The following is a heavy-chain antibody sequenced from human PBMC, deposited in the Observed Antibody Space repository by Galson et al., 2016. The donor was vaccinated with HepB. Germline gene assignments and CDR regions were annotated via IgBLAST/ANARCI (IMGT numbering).Heavy chain of an antibody. V-gene: IGHV3-30*12. J-gene: IGHJ6*02. D-gene: IGHD1-26*01. CDR3: ARDTLVGAWDGLDV. CDR2: ISFDGSDK. CDR1: GFTLRYYA. Sequence: SLRLSCAASGFTLRYYAMHWVRQAPGRGLEWVALISFDGSDKYYTDSMKGRFTVSRDNPKNTLYLQMGSLRVEDTAVYYCARDTLVGAWDGLDVWGRGTTVTVSS.